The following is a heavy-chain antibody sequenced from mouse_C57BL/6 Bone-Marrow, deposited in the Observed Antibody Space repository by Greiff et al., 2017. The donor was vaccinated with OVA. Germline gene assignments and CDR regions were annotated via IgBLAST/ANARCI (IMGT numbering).Heavy chain of an antibody. CDR1: GYTFTSYW. V-gene: IGHV1-55*01. CDR3: ARGSLNWDP. J-gene: IGHJ2*01. CDR2: IYPGSGST. Sequence: QVQLKQPGAELVKPGASVKMSCKASGYTFTSYWITWVKQRPGQGLEWIGDIYPGSGSTNYNEKFKRKATLTVDTSSSTAYMQLSSLTSEDSAVYYCARGSLNWDPWGQGTTLTVSS. D-gene: IGHD4-1*01.